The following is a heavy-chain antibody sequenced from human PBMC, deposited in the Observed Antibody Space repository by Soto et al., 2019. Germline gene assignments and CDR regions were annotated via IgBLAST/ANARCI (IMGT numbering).Heavy chain of an antibody. D-gene: IGHD3-22*01. J-gene: IGHJ4*02. Sequence: PGGSLRLSCAASGFTFSSCAMGWVRQAPGKGLEWVSGISGNGGSTYYADSVKGRFTISRDTSKNTLYLQMDSLGAEDTVIYYCATVVGDGNDYYDFWGQGSLVTVSS. CDR1: GFTFSSCA. CDR2: ISGNGGST. V-gene: IGHV3-23*01. CDR3: ATVVGDGNDYYDF.